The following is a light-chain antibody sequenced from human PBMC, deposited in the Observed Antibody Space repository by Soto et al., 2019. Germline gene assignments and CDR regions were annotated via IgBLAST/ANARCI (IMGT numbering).Light chain of an antibody. J-gene: IGLJ2*01. Sequence: QSALTQPPSASGSPGQSVTISCTGTSSDVGGYNYVSWYQHHPGKAPKLMIYEVSKRPSGVPDRFSGSKSGNTDSLNVSGLRAEDESEYSCSSYAGINHVLFGRGTKLTLL. CDR2: EVS. CDR1: SSDVGGYNY. V-gene: IGLV2-8*01. CDR3: SSYAGINHVL.